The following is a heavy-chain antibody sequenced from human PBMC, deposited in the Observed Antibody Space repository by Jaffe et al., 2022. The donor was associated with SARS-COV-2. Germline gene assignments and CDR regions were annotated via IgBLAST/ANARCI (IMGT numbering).Heavy chain of an antibody. CDR2: INSDGSST. CDR1: GFTFSSYW. V-gene: IGHV3-74*01. J-gene: IGHJ6*02. Sequence: EVQLVESGGGLVQPGGSLRLSCAASGFTFSSYWMHWVRQAPGKGLVWVSRINSDGSSTSYADSVKGRFTISRDNAKNTLYLQMNSLRAEDTAVYYCARDTARYSGSYYEWGFYYGMDVWGQGTTVTVSS. D-gene: IGHD1-26*01. CDR3: ARDTARYSGSYYEWGFYYGMDV.